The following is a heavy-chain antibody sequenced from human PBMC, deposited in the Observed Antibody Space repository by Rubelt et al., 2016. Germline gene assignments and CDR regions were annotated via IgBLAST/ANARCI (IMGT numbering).Heavy chain of an antibody. J-gene: IGHJ4*02. D-gene: IGHD5-12*01. V-gene: IGHV1-2*02. CDR3: ARGNSGYDYGLDY. Sequence: QVQLVQSGAEVKKPGASVKVSCKASGYTFTGYYMHWVRQAPGQGLEWMGWINPNSGGTNYAQKSQGRVTMTRDTSVSTAYMELSRLTSDDTAVYYCARGNSGYDYGLDYWGQGTLVTVSS. CDR1: GYTFTGYY. CDR2: INPNSGGT.